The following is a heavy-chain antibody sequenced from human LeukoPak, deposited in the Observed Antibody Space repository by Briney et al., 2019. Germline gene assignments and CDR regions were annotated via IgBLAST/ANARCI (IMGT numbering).Heavy chain of an antibody. Sequence: PSETLSLTCTVSGGSISSYYWSWIRQPAGKGLEWIGRIYTSGSSKSNPSLKSRVTMSADTSKDQFSLKLSSVTAADTAVFYCARDISVAGSFLLFDYWGQGTLVTVSS. CDR1: GGSISSYY. CDR2: IYTSGSS. D-gene: IGHD6-19*01. J-gene: IGHJ4*02. V-gene: IGHV4-4*07. CDR3: ARDISVAGSFLLFDY.